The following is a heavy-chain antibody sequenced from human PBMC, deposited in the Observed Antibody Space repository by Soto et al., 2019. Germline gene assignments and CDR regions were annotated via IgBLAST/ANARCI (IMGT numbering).Heavy chain of an antibody. CDR3: TTAVASAYYFDY. CDR2: IRSKAYGGTT. CDR1: GFTFGDYA. V-gene: IGHV3-49*04. Sequence: GGSLRLSCTASGFTFGDYAMSWVRQAPGKGLEWVGFIRSKAYGGTTEYAASVKGRFTISRDDSKSIAYLQMNSLKTEDTAVYYCTTAVASAYYFDYWGQGTLVTVSS. D-gene: IGHD6-19*01. J-gene: IGHJ4*02.